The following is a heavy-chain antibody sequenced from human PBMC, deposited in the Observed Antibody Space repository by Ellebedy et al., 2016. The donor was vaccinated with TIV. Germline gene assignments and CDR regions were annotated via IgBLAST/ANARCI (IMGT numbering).Heavy chain of an antibody. CDR2: ISYDESNK. Sequence: GESLKISXAAPGFTFSTYGMHWVRQAPGKGLEWVAVISYDESNKYYADSVKGRFTISRDNSKNTLYLQMNSLRADDTAVYYCAKDPRSTYCTSTNCYLSDYFDYWGQGTLVTVSS. CDR3: AKDPRSTYCTSTNCYLSDYFDY. CDR1: GFTFSTYG. J-gene: IGHJ4*02. D-gene: IGHD2-2*01. V-gene: IGHV3-30*18.